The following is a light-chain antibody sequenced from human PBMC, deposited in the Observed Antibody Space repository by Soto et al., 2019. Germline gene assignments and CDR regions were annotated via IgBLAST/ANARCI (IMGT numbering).Light chain of an antibody. Sequence: QSVLTQPPSVSAAPGQKVTISCSGSSSNIGNNYVSWYQQLPGTAPKLLIYYNNKRPSGIPDRFSGSKSGTSATLGITGLQTGDEADYYCATWDISLSEHVVFGGGTKLTVL. CDR1: SSNIGNNY. CDR3: ATWDISLSEHVV. J-gene: IGLJ2*01. V-gene: IGLV1-51*01. CDR2: YNN.